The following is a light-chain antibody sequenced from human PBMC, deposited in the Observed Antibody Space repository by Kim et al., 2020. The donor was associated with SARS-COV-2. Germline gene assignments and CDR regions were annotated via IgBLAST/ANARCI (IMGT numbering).Light chain of an antibody. CDR3: QSSDSSGTWV. J-gene: IGLJ3*02. Sequence: VCARQTDMFTGSGDKWPNQYSYWYQQKPGQDPVLVIYKDTERPSGIRERCSDSSSGATVTLTISGVQAEDEADDYCQSSDSSGTWVFGGGTKLTVL. V-gene: IGLV3-25*03. CDR2: KDT. CDR1: KWPNQY.